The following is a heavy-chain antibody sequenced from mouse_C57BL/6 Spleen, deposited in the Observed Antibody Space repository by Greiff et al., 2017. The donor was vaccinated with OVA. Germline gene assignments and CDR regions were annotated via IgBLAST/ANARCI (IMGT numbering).Heavy chain of an antibody. CDR2: INPNNGGT. CDR3: ARDSNYAYAMDY. J-gene: IGHJ4*01. Sequence: SGPELVKPGASVKIPCKASGYTFTDYNMDWVKQSHGKSLEWIGDINPNNGGTIYNQKFKGKATLTVDKSSSTAYMELRSLTSEDTAVYYCARDSNYAYAMDYWGQGTSVTVSS. CDR1: GYTFTDYN. V-gene: IGHV1-18*01. D-gene: IGHD2-5*01.